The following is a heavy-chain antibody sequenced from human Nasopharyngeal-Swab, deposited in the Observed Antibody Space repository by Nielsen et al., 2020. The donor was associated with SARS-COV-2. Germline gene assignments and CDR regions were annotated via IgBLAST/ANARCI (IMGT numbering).Heavy chain of an antibody. J-gene: IGHJ6*03. CDR3: ARVSRYYYMDV. Sequence: PGKGLEWIGYIYYSGSTYYNPSLKSRVTISVDTSKNQFSLKLSSVTAADTAVYYCARVSRYYYMDVWGKGTTVTRLL. V-gene: IGHV4-31*02. CDR2: IYYSGST.